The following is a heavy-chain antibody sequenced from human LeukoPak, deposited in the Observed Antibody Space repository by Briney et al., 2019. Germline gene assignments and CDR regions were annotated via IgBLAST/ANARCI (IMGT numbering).Heavy chain of an antibody. CDR2: IIPILGIA. CDR3: VRDTIFGVVMTYYFDY. V-gene: IGHV1-69*02. CDR1: GGTFSSHT. Sequence: SVKVSCKASGGTFSSHTISWVRQAPGQGLEWMGRIIPILGIANYAQKFQGRVTITADKSTSTAYMELSSLRSEDTAVYYCVRDTIFGVVMTYYFDYWGQGTLVTVSS. D-gene: IGHD3-3*01. J-gene: IGHJ4*02.